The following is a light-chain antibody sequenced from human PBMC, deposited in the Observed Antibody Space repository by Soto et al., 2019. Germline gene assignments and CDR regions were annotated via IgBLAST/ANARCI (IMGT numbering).Light chain of an antibody. CDR3: AAWDDSLKWV. Sequence: QSVLTQPPSASGTPGQRVNISCSGSSSNIGSNYVYWYQQLPGTAPKLLIYRNNQRPSGVPDRFSGSKSGTSASLAISGLRSEDEADYYCAAWDDSLKWVFGGGTKLTV. J-gene: IGLJ3*02. CDR1: SSNIGSNY. V-gene: IGLV1-47*01. CDR2: RNN.